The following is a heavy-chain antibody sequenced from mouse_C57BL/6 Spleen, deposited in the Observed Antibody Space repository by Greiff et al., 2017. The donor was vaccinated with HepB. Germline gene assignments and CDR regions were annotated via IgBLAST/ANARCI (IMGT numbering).Heavy chain of an antibody. CDR1: GYTFTDYE. D-gene: IGHD2-3*01. CDR3: TGDGYCYFDY. CDR2: IDPETGGT. J-gene: IGHJ2*01. V-gene: IGHV1-15*01. Sequence: QVQLQQSGAELVRPGASVTLSCKASGYTFTDYEMHWVKQTPVHGLEWIGAIDPETGGTAYNQKFKGKALLTADKSSSTAYMELRSLASGDSAVYYGTGDGYCYFDYWGQGTTLAISS.